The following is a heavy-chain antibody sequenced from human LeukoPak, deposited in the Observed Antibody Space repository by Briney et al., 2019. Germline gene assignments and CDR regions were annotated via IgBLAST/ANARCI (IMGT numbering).Heavy chain of an antibody. CDR2: INPNSGGT. J-gene: IGHJ5*02. V-gene: IGHV1-2*02. Sequence: ASVKVSCKASGYTFTGYYIHWVRQAPGQGLEWRGWINPNSGGTNYAQKFQGRVTMTRDTSISTAYMELSRLRSDDTAVYYCARGLVPAAIWFDPWGQGTLVTVSS. CDR3: ARGLVPAAIWFDP. CDR1: GYTFTGYY. D-gene: IGHD2-2*01.